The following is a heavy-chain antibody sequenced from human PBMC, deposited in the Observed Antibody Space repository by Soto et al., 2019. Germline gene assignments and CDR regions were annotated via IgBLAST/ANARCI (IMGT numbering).Heavy chain of an antibody. CDR2: VNGDGRTT. Sequence: EVQLVESGGGLVQPGGSLRLSCAASGFTFSNYWMHWVRQAPGKGLVWVSRVNGDGRTTNYADSVNGRFTISRANAKNTLYLQMTSPRAEATAVYYCARGSNPFDYWGQGTLVTVSS. CDR1: GFTFSNYW. CDR3: ARGSNPFDY. J-gene: IGHJ4*02. V-gene: IGHV3-74*01. D-gene: IGHD6-6*01.